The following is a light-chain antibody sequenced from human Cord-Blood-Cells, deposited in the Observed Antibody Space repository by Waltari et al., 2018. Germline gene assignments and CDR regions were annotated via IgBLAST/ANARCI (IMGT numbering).Light chain of an antibody. CDR1: SSDVGGYNY. CDR3: SSYAGSHTLV. J-gene: IGLJ2*01. Sequence: QSALTQPRSVSGSPGQSVTISCTGTSSDVGGYNYVSWYQQHPGKAPKLMIYDVSKRPSGVPDRFSGSKSGNTASLTISGLQAEDEADYYCSSYAGSHTLVVGGGTKLTV. V-gene: IGLV2-11*01. CDR2: DVS.